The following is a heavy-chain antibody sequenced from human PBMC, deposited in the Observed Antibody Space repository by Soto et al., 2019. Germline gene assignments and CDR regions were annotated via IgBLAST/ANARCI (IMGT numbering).Heavy chain of an antibody. Sequence: EVQLVESGGGLVQPGGSLRLSCAASGFTFSSYSMNWVRQAPGKGLEWVSYISSSSSTIYYADSVKGRFTISRDNAKKALELQMKSLRDEDTAVYYCAGVGPDTGDDYWGQGTLVTVSS. CDR1: GFTFSSYS. D-gene: IGHD3-16*01. CDR3: AGVGPDTGDDY. J-gene: IGHJ4*02. V-gene: IGHV3-48*02. CDR2: ISSSSSTI.